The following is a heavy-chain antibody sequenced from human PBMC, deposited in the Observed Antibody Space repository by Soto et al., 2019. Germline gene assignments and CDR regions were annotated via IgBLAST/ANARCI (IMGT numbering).Heavy chain of an antibody. Sequence: SETLSHTCSFSGYSISNSRFCWAWIRQPPGEGLEWIGSIYHTGNAYYNPSLKSRVTISVDTSKNQFSLKLTSVTAADAALYYCARDFFDSSDYTTNWFDPWGQGTLVTVSS. D-gene: IGHD3-22*01. CDR1: GYSISNSRFC. V-gene: IGHV4-39*01. CDR3: ARDFFDSSDYTTNWFDP. CDR2: IYHTGNA. J-gene: IGHJ5*02.